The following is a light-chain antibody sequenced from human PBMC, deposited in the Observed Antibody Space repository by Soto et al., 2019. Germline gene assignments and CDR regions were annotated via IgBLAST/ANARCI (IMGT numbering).Light chain of an antibody. CDR2: AAS. CDR1: QTIMTY. V-gene: IGKV1-39*01. J-gene: IGKJ1*01. Sequence: IQMTQSPSSLSASVGDEVTITCRASQTIMTYLNWYQLKPGKPPRLLIYAASSLQSGVPSRFSGSGSGTEFTLTISSLQSEDFAVYYCQQYNNWPETFGQGTKVDIK. CDR3: QQYNNWPET.